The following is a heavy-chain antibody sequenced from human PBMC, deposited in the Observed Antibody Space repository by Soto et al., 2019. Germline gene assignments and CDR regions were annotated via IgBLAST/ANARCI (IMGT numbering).Heavy chain of an antibody. CDR3: ARVGSSGWSPDY. J-gene: IGHJ4*02. CDR2: IFYSGVT. Sequence: SETLYLTCTVSGCSIGGHYWTWIRQPPGKELEWIGYIFYSGVTNYNPSLKSRVTLSVDTSKNQFSLNLRSVTAEDTALYYCARVGSSGWSPDYWGRGTLVTVSS. V-gene: IGHV4-59*11. CDR1: GCSIGGHY. D-gene: IGHD6-19*01.